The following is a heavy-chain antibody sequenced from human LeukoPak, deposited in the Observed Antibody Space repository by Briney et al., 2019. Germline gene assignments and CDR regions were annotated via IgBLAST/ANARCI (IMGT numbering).Heavy chain of an antibody. Sequence: GGSLRLSCAASGFTFSSFGMNWVRQAPGKGLEWVSYISTSSLNTIHYADSVNGRFTNNSDNAQNSLFLQMNSLRAEDTAVYNCARSLSTDFDYWGQGILVTVSS. CDR3: ARSLSTDFDY. CDR2: ISTSSLNTI. CDR1: GFTFSSFG. V-gene: IGHV3-48*04. D-gene: IGHD5/OR15-5a*01. J-gene: IGHJ4*02.